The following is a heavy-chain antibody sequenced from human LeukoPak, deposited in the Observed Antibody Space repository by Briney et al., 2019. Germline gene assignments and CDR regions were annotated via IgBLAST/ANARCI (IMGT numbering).Heavy chain of an antibody. V-gene: IGHV3-53*01. CDR2: IYSSGST. CDR1: GFTVSNNF. J-gene: IGHJ1*01. D-gene: IGHD5-18*01. CDR3: ATPPAMRAPPNYFQH. Sequence: QTGGSLRLSCAASGFTVSNNFVGWVRQAPGKGLDWVSIIYSSGSTYYADSVKGRFTISRDNSKNTVFLQMSSLRADDTAMYYCATPPAMRAPPNYFQHWGQGTLVTVSS.